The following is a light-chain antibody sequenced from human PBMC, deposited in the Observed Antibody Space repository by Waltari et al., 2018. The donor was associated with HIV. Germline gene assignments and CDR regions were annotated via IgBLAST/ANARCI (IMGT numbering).Light chain of an antibody. Sequence: QSVLTQPPSASGTPGQRVTISCSGGSSNIEGYPLNWYQQTPGPAPKLLIFTDNQRPSGVPDRFSGSKSGTSASLAISGLQSEDEADYYCSAWDDSLRGPVFGGGTKLTVL. CDR1: SSNIEGYP. CDR3: SAWDDSLRGPV. CDR2: TDN. J-gene: IGLJ2*01. V-gene: IGLV1-44*01.